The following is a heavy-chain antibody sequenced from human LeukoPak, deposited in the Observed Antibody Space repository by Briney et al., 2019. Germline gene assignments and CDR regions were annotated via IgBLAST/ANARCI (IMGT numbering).Heavy chain of an antibody. CDR2: IYWDDDK. CDR3: AHSQGYSGSYHTYYFDY. CDR1: GFSLSTSGVG. D-gene: IGHD1-26*01. V-gene: IGHV2-5*02. Sequence: SGPTLVKPTQTLTLTCTFSGFSLSTSGVGVGWIRQPPGKALEWLALIYWDDDKRYSPSLKSRLTITKDTSKNQVVLTMTNMVPVDTAPYYCAHSQGYSGSYHTYYFDYWGQGTLVTVSP. J-gene: IGHJ4*02.